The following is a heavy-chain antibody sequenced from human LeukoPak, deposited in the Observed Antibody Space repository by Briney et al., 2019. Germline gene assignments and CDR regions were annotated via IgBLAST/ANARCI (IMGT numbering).Heavy chain of an antibody. CDR3: AKGGYDLDYYFDY. J-gene: IGHJ4*02. CDR2: ISWNSGSL. CDR1: GFTFNDYA. Sequence: GGSLRLSCAASGFTFNDYAMHWVRQAPGKGLEWVSGISWNSGSLGYADSVKGRFTISRDYAKNSLYLQMNSLRAEDTALYYCAKGGYDLDYYFDYWGQGILVTVSS. V-gene: IGHV3-9*01. D-gene: IGHD2-2*01.